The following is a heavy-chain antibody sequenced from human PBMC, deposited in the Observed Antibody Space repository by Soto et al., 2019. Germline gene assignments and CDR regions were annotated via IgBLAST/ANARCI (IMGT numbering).Heavy chain of an antibody. V-gene: IGHV1-46*03. Sequence: ASVKVSCKASGYTFTSYYMHCVLQSPGQGIERMGIINPSGGSTSYAQKFQGRVTMTRDTSTSTVYMELSSLRSEDTAVYYCAIVEGVATSEFVYSCPTPLGTV. CDR3: AIVEGVATSEFVY. J-gene: IGHJ4*02. CDR2: INPSGGST. D-gene: IGHD5-12*01. CDR1: GYTFTSYY.